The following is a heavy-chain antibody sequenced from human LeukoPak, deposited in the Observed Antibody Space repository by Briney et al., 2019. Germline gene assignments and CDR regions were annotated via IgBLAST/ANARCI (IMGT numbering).Heavy chain of an antibody. CDR1: GYTFTGYY. J-gene: IGHJ4*02. D-gene: IGHD1-26*01. CDR3: ASQGGATRSVDY. CDR2: INPNSGGT. V-gene: IGHV1-2*06. Sequence: ASVKVSCTASGYTFTGYYMHWVRQAPGQGLEWMGRINPNSGGTNYAQKFQGRVTMTRDTSISTAYMELSRLRSDDTAVYYCASQGGATRSVDYWGQGTLVTVSS.